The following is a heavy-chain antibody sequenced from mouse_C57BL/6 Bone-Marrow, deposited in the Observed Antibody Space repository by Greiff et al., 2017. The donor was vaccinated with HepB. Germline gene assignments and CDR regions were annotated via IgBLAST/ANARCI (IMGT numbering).Heavy chain of an antibody. CDR3: ARSDDGYGYAMDY. V-gene: IGHV1-82*01. J-gene: IGHJ4*01. Sequence: QVQLQQSGPELVKPGASVKISCKASGYAFSSSWMNWVKQRPGKGLEWIGRIYPGDGDTNYNGKFKGKATLTADKSSSTAYMQLSSLTSEDSAVYFCARSDDGYGYAMDYWGQGTSVTVSS. D-gene: IGHD2-3*01. CDR2: IYPGDGDT. CDR1: GYAFSSSW.